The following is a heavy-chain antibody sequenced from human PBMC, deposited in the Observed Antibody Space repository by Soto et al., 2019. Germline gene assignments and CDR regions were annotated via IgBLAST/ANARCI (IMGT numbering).Heavy chain of an antibody. J-gene: IGHJ4*02. Sequence: GGSLRLSCAASGFTFSSYGMHWVRQAPGKGLEWVAVISYDGSNKYYADSVKGRFTISRDNSKNTLYLQMNSLRAEDTAVYYCAKGSRSLGELLYLFDYWGQGTLVTVSS. CDR3: AKGSRSLGELLYLFDY. CDR1: GFTFSSYG. D-gene: IGHD3-10*01. V-gene: IGHV3-30*18. CDR2: ISYDGSNK.